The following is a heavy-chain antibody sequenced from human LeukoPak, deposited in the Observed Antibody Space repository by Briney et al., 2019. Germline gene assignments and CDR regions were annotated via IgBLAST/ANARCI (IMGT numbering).Heavy chain of an antibody. CDR1: GYTFTNYA. D-gene: IGHD4-17*01. Sequence: ASVKVSCKASGYTFTNYAMNWVRQAPGQGLEWMGWINTKTGNPTYAQGFTGRFVFSLDTSVSTAYLQIGSLKAEDTAVYYCARGLSVTTFNSWGQGTLVTVSS. CDR2: INTKTGNP. J-gene: IGHJ4*02. V-gene: IGHV7-4-1*01. CDR3: ARGLSVTTFNS.